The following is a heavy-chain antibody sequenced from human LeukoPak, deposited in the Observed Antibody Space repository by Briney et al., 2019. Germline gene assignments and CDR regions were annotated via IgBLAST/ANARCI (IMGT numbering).Heavy chain of an antibody. V-gene: IGHV4-59*01. CDR1: GGSISSYY. D-gene: IGHD6-13*01. CDR3: ARSSDYSSSWYGLGAFDI. Sequence: PSETLSLTCTVSGGSISSYYWSWIRQPPGKGLEWIGYIYYSGSTNYNPSLKSRVTISVDTSKNQFSLKLSSATAADTAVYYCARSSDYSSSWYGLGAFDIWGQGTMVTVSS. J-gene: IGHJ3*02. CDR2: IYYSGST.